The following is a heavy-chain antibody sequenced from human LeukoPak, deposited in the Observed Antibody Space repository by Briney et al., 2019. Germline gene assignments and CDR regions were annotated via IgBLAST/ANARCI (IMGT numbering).Heavy chain of an antibody. V-gene: IGHV3-48*03. CDR2: ISGDGSTI. D-gene: IGHD2-21*01. J-gene: IGHJ4*02. CDR3: ARDRYLFDFDF. CDR1: GFTFSSFE. Sequence: GGSLRLSCAAPGFTFSSFEMNWVRQAPGKGLEWISYISGDGSTIYNADSVKGRFTISRENAKNSLFLQMNTLRAEDTAVYYCARDRYLFDFDFWGQGILVTVSS.